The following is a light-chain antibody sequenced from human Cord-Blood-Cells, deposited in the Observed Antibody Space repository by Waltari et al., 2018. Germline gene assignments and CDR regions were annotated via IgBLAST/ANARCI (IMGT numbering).Light chain of an antibody. Sequence: SYVLTQPPSVSVAPGKTARITWGGTKIGSKSVHWYQQKPGQAPVLVIYYDSDRPSGIPERFSGSNSGNTATLTISRVEAGDEADYYCQVWDSSSDHVVFGGGTKLTVL. CDR1: KIGSKS. CDR2: YDS. V-gene: IGLV3-21*04. CDR3: QVWDSSSDHVV. J-gene: IGLJ2*01.